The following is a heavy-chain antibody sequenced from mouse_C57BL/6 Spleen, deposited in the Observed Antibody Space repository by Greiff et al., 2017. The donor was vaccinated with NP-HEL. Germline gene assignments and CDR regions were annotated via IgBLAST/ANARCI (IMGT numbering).Heavy chain of an antibody. CDR2: INPNNGGT. CDR3: ARSAYYSSYVLFAY. V-gene: IGHV1-26*01. CDR1: GYTFTDYY. Sequence: VQLKQSGPELVKPGASVKISCKASGYTFTDYYMNWVKQSHGKSLEWIGDINPNNGGTSYNQKFKGKATLTVDKSSSTAYMELRSLTSEDSAVYYCARSAYYSSYVLFAYWGQGTLVTVSA. J-gene: IGHJ3*01. D-gene: IGHD2-5*01.